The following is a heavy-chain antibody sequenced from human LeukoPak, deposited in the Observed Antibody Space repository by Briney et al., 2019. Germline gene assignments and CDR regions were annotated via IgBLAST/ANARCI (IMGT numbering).Heavy chain of an antibody. CDR1: GGSISSGDYY. Sequence: SETLSLTCTVSGGSISSGDYYWGWIRQPPGKGLEWIGEINHSGSTNYNPSLKSRVTISVDRSKNQFSLKLSSVTAADTAVYYCARSYYYGNNWFDPWGQGTLVTVSS. CDR3: ARSYYYGNNWFDP. CDR2: INHSGST. V-gene: IGHV4-39*07. D-gene: IGHD3-10*01. J-gene: IGHJ5*02.